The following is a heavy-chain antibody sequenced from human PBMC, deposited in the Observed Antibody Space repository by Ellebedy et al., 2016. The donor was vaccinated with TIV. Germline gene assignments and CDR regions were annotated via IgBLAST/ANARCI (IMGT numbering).Heavy chain of an antibody. V-gene: IGHV3-66*01. J-gene: IGHJ5*02. CDR2: IYTDGGT. CDR3: ARDPGGGGDYGDNWFDP. D-gene: IGHD3-16*01. Sequence: GESLKISCAASGFIVSSCFMSWVRQAPGKGLVWVSIIYTDGGTNYTDSVRDRFTISRDDSGNTLYLQMNGLRAEDTAVYYCARDPGGGGDYGDNWFDPWGQGTLVTVSS. CDR1: GFIVSSCF.